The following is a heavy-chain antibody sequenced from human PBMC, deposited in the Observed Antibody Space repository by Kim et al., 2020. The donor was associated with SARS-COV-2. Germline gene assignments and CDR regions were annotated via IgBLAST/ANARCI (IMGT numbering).Heavy chain of an antibody. Sequence: YIGRTNYHPSLKSRVPLSVDTAKNPFSLKLSSVTAAGTAVYYCARGFDLWGRGTLVTVSS. J-gene: IGHJ2*01. CDR3: ARGFDL. V-gene: IGHV4-59*09. CDR2: YIGRT.